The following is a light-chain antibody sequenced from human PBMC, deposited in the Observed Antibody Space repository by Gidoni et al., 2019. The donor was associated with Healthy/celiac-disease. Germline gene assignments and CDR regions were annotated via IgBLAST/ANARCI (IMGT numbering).Light chain of an antibody. CDR1: KLGDKY. Sequence: SYELTQPPSVSVSPGQTASITCSGDKLGDKYACWYQQKPGQSPVLVIYQESKRPSGLPERFSGSNSGNTATMTISGTQAMDEDDYYCQAWDSSKVFGGGTKLTVL. J-gene: IGLJ2*01. CDR3: QAWDSSKV. V-gene: IGLV3-1*01. CDR2: QES.